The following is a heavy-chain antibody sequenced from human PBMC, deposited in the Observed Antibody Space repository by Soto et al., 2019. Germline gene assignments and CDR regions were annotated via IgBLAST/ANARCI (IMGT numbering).Heavy chain of an antibody. CDR2: IYYSGST. CDR3: ARGGITMVRGADAFDI. Sequence: PSETLSLTCTVSGGSISSYYWSWIRQPPGKGLEWIGYIYYSGSTNYNPSLKSRVTISVDTSKNQFSLKLSSVTAADTAVYYCARGGITMVRGADAFDIWGQGTMVTVSS. V-gene: IGHV4-59*01. J-gene: IGHJ3*02. CDR1: GGSISSYY. D-gene: IGHD3-10*01.